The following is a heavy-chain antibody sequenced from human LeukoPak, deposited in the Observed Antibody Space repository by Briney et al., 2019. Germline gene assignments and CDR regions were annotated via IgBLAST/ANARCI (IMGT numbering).Heavy chain of an antibody. D-gene: IGHD3-22*01. CDR1: GFTFSSYS. CDR3: ARGLYYYDSSGSYTGLFDY. V-gene: IGHV3-30*02. Sequence: GGSLRLSCAASGFTFSSYSMNWVRQAPGKGLEWVAFIRYDGNNKHYADSVKGRFTISRDNSKNTLYLQMNSLRGEDTAVYYCARGLYYYDSSGSYTGLFDYWGQGTLVTVSS. J-gene: IGHJ4*02. CDR2: IRYDGNNK.